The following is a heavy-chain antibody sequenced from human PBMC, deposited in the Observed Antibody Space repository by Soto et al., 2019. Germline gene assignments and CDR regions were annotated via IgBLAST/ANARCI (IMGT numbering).Heavy chain of an antibody. V-gene: IGHV4-39*01. Sequence: SETLSLTCTVSGGSISSSSYYWGWIRQPPGKGLEWIGSIYYSGSTYYNPSLKSRVTISVDTSKNQFSLKLSSVTAADTAVYYCARVVYGDPVNWFDPWGQGTLVTVSS. CDR2: IYYSGST. CDR1: GGSISSSSYY. J-gene: IGHJ5*02. D-gene: IGHD4-17*01. CDR3: ARVVYGDPVNWFDP.